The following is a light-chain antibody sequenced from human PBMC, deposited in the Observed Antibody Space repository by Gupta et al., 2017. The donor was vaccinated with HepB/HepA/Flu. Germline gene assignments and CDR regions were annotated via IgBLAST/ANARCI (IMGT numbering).Light chain of an antibody. CDR3: QQYYETPLT. CDR1: QGVLYSSYKKNC. Sequence: DIVMTQSPESLAVSLGERATINCRSSQGVLYSSYKKNCLAWYQQRPGQLPKLLIYWASTRESGVPDRFSGSGSGTDFTLTISSLQAEDVAVYYCQQYYETPLTFGGGTRVEIK. J-gene: IGKJ4*01. CDR2: WAS. V-gene: IGKV4-1*01.